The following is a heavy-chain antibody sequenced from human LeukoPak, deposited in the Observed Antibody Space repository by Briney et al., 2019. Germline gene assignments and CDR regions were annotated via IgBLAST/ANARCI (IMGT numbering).Heavy chain of an antibody. CDR1: GGSISSYY. J-gene: IGHJ5*02. V-gene: IGHV4-59*01. CDR3: ARDGYSSGWYGIGFDP. CDR2: IYYSGST. Sequence: SETLSLTCTVSGGSISSYYWSWIRQPPGKGLEWIGYIYYSGSTNYNPSLKSRVTISVDTSKNQFSLKLSSVTAADTAVYYCARDGYSSGWYGIGFDPWGQGTLVTVSS. D-gene: IGHD6-19*01.